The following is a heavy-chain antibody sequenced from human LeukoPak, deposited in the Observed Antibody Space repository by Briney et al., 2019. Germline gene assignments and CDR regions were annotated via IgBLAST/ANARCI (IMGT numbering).Heavy chain of an antibody. CDR3: AREAQGSGPVDY. Sequence: SETLSLTCTTSGGSISSHYWSWIRQPPGKGLEWIGYIYYSGSTNYNPSLKSRVTISVDTSKNQFSLKLSSVTAADTAVYYCAREAQGSGPVDYWGQGTLVTVSS. J-gene: IGHJ4*02. CDR1: GGSISSHY. V-gene: IGHV4-59*11. CDR2: IYYSGST. D-gene: IGHD2-15*01.